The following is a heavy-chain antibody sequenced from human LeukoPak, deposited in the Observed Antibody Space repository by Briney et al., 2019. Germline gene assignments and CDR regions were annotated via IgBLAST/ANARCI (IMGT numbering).Heavy chain of an antibody. Sequence: ASVKVSCKASGGTFSSYAISWVRQAPGQGLEWMGRIIPIFGTASYAQKFQGRVTITADESTSTAYLELTSLRSEDTAIYYCARDAAIFDSSGYYFLWWGQGALVTVSS. CDR1: GGTFSSYA. V-gene: IGHV1-69*13. CDR3: ARDAAIFDSSGYYFLW. J-gene: IGHJ4*02. CDR2: IIPIFGTA. D-gene: IGHD3-22*01.